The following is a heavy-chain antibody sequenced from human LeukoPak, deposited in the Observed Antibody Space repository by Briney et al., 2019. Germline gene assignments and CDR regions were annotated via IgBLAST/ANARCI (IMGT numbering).Heavy chain of an antibody. V-gene: IGHV4-30-4*01. CDR2: ISPSGTT. J-gene: IGHJ4*02. CDR1: GGSISSSTSGWGWY. Sequence: SETLSLTCTVSGGSISSSTSGWGWYWGWLRQPPGKGLEWIGYISPSGTTFYNASLKSRLDVSIDTSKGQFSLNLNSVTVADTAVYYCARVGPMVRAVFDFWGQGILVAVSS. D-gene: IGHD3-10*01. CDR3: ARVGPMVRAVFDF.